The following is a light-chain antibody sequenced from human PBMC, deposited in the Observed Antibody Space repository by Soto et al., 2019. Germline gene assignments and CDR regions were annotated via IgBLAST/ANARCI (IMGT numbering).Light chain of an antibody. V-gene: IGLV1-40*01. Sequence: QSVLTQPPSVSGVPGQRVTISCTGSSSNIGAGYDVHWYQQLPGTAPKVLIYDNNSRPSGVPGRFSGSKSGTSASLAITGLQAEDEADYYCHSYDVSLSGPVFGGGTKLTVL. CDR1: SSNIGAGYD. CDR3: HSYDVSLSGPV. CDR2: DNN. J-gene: IGLJ2*01.